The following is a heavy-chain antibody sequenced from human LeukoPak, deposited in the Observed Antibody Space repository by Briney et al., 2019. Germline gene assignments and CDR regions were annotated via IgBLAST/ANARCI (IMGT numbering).Heavy chain of an antibody. J-gene: IGHJ4*02. CDR3: ASIDYDILTGYYY. V-gene: IGHV1-69*02. Sequence: RASVKVSCKASGYTLTDYYMHWVRQAPGQGLEWMGRIIPILGIANYAQKFQGRVTITADKSTSTAYMELSSLRSEDTAVYYCASIDYDILTGYYYWGQGTLVTVSS. CDR1: GYTLTDYY. CDR2: IIPILGIA. D-gene: IGHD3-9*01.